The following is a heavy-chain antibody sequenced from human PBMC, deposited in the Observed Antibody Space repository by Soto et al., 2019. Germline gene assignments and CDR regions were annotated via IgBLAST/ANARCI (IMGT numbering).Heavy chain of an antibody. CDR3: ARQESFHDNWFDP. CDR2: IYYSGST. V-gene: IGHV4-39*01. CDR1: GGSITSRSYY. Sequence: SETLSLTCTVSGGSITSRSYYWGWIRQPPGKGPEWIGSIYYSGSTYYNPSLRSRVTISVDTSKNQFSLRLSSVTAADTAVYYCARQESFHDNWFDPWGQGTLVTVSS. J-gene: IGHJ5*02. D-gene: IGHD3-3*01.